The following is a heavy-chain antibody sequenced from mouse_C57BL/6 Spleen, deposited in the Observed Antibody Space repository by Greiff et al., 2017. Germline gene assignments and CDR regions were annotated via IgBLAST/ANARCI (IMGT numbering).Heavy chain of an antibody. J-gene: IGHJ2*01. CDR3: ARRELGRTYFDD. CDR2: ISSGSSTI. CDR1: GFTFSDYG. V-gene: IGHV5-17*01. D-gene: IGHD4-1*01. Sequence: EVKLVESGGGLVKPGGSLKLSCAASGFTFSDYGMHWVRQAPEKGLEWVAYISSGSSTIYYADTVKGRFTISRDNAKNTLFLQMTSLRSEDTAMYYCARRELGRTYFDDWGQGTTLTVSS.